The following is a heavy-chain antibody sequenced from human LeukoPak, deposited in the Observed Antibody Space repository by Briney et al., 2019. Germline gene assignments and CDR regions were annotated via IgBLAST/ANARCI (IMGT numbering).Heavy chain of an antibody. V-gene: IGHV4-31*03. CDR1: GGSISSGGYY. J-gene: IGHJ4*02. CDR2: IYYSGST. D-gene: IGHD5-24*01. Sequence: SETLSLTCTVSGGSISSGGYYWSWIRQHPGKGLEWIGYIYYSGSTYYNPSLKSRVTISVDTSKNQFSLKLSSVTAADTAVYYCARVPRWLQLRASYYFDYWGQGTLVTVSS. CDR3: ARVPRWLQLRASYYFDY.